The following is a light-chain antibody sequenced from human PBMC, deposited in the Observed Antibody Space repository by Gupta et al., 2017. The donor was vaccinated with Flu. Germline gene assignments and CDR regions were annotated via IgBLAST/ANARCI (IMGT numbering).Light chain of an antibody. CDR3: QQFYTTPLA. CDR1: QSVLYSSNNKSY. V-gene: IGKV4-1*01. CDR2: WAS. Sequence: DILMPQSPESLAVSLGERATINCTSSQSVLYSSNNKSYLAWYQQKPGQPPKLLIHWASTREAGVPDRFSGSGSGTDFTLTISSLQAEDVAVYYCQQFYTTPLAFGPGTKVHIK. J-gene: IGKJ3*01.